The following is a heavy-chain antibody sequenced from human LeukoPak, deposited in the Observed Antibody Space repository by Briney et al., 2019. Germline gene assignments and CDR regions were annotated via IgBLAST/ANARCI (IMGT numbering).Heavy chain of an antibody. Sequence: ASVKVSCKASGYTFIGYYMHWVRQGPGQGVEWMGRFNPTSGGTDSAQRFQGGVTMTGDTSSNTGYMGLKSLRSDDAAVYYCALVTVGGIYGPLEYWGQGTQVTVSS. CDR3: ALVTVGGIYGPLEY. CDR2: FNPTSGGT. J-gene: IGHJ4*02. D-gene: IGHD3-10*01. CDR1: GYTFIGYY. V-gene: IGHV1-2*06.